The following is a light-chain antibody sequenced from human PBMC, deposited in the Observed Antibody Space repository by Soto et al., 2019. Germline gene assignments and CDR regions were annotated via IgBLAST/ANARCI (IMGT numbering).Light chain of an antibody. CDR2: DAS. CDR3: LQYNGYYRT. J-gene: IGKJ1*01. V-gene: IGKV1-5*01. Sequence: DIQMTQSPSTLSASVGDTVTITCRASQTISGWLAWYQQRPGKAPNLLIFDASTLESGVPSRFSGSGSGTTFTLTISSLQSDDFATYYCLQYNGYYRTFGQGTKLDSK. CDR1: QTISGW.